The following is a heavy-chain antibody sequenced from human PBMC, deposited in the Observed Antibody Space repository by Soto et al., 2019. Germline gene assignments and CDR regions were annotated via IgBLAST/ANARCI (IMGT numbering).Heavy chain of an antibody. CDR2: IKQDGSEE. D-gene: IGHD3-3*01. CDR1: GFTFSSYW. V-gene: IGHV3-7*01. J-gene: IGHJ6*02. CDR3: ASVGLRFLECLVNPGYGMDV. Sequence: EVQLVESGGGLVQPGGSLRLSCAASGFTFSSYWMSWVRQAPGKGLEWVANIKQDGSEEYYVDSVKGRFTISRDNAKNTLYLPLNSLRAEDTAVYYCASVGLRFLECLVNPGYGMDVCGQGSTVTVSS.